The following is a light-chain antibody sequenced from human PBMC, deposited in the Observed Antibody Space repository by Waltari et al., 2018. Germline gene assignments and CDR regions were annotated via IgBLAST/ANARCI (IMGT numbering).Light chain of an antibody. Sequence: QSVLTQPPSASGTPGQRVTISCSGSSSNIGSNAVNWYQRLPGTAPKLLIYSNNQRPSGVPDRFSGSKSGTSASLAISGLQSEDEADYYCAAWDDSLSGPVFGGGTKLTV. CDR2: SNN. CDR1: SSNIGSNA. V-gene: IGLV1-44*01. CDR3: AAWDDSLSGPV. J-gene: IGLJ2*01.